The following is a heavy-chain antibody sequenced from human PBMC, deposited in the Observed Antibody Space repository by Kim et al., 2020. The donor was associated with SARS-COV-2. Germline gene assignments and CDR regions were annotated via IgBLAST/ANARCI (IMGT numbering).Heavy chain of an antibody. CDR2: INSDGSST. Sequence: GGSLRLSCAAAGFTFSSYWMHWVRQAPGKGLVWVSHINSDGSSTSYADSVKGRFTISRDNAKNTLYLQMNSLRAEDTAVYYCARDERQWLVNKYYYGMDVWGQGTTVTVSS. CDR3: ARDERQWLVNKYYYGMDV. J-gene: IGHJ6*02. V-gene: IGHV3-74*01. CDR1: GFTFSSYW. D-gene: IGHD6-19*01.